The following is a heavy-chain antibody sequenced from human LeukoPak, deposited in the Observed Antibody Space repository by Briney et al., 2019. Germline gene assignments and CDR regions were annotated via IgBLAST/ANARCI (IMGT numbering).Heavy chain of an antibody. Sequence: SETLSLTCTVSGGSISSYYWSWIRQPPGKGLEWIGNMYHSGNTYYNPSLKSRVTISVDTSKNQFSLKLTSVTAADTAVYYCARVITSGYYFFDYWGQGTLVTVSS. CDR3: ARVITSGYYFFDY. J-gene: IGHJ4*02. CDR2: MYHSGNT. D-gene: IGHD5-12*01. CDR1: GGSISSYY. V-gene: IGHV4-59*08.